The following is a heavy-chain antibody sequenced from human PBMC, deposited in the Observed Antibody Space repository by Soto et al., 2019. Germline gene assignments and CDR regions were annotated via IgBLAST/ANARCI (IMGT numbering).Heavy chain of an antibody. CDR3: VRLAQWLRAPGLDFDS. CDR1: GGTFSSYA. Sequence: QAQLVQSGAEVKKPGSSVKVSCKASGGTFSSYAFSWVRQAPGQGLEWMGGIIPILGTPNYAQKFQGRVTITADRFSSTAHMLLSSLASEDTAMYYCVRLAQWLRAPGLDFDSWGQGTLVTVSS. V-gene: IGHV1-69*06. CDR2: IIPILGTP. J-gene: IGHJ4*02. D-gene: IGHD5-12*01.